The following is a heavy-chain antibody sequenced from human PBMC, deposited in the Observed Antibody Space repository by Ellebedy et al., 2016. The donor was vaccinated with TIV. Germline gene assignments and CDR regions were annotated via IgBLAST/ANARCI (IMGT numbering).Heavy chain of an antibody. J-gene: IGHJ2*01. CDR3: ARSRLGGGHWYFDF. D-gene: IGHD3-10*01. V-gene: IGHV1-18*01. CDR1: GYTFTRYG. CDR2: IAVYNGHT. Sequence: ASVKVSCXVSGYTFTRYGMSWVRQAPEQGLEWMGWIAVYNGHTKYAQKFQDRVVMTTETATSTVYMELRSLRSDDTAVYYCARSRLGGGHWYFDFWGRGTLVTVSS.